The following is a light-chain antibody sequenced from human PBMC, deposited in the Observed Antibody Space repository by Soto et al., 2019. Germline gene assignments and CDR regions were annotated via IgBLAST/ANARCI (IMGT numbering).Light chain of an antibody. J-gene: IGKJ1*01. CDR3: QQYNNWPPT. CDR1: QSVSSN. CDR2: GAS. V-gene: IGKV3-15*01. Sequence: EIVMTQSPATLSVSPGERATLSCRASQSVSSNLAWYQQKPGQAPRLLIFGASTRATGIPGRFSGSGSGTEFALTISSLQSEDSAIYHCQQYNNWPPTFGQGTKVDIK.